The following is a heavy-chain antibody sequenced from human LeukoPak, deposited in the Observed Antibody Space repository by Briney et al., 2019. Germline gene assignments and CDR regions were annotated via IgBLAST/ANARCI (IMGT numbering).Heavy chain of an antibody. CDR1: GYTFTGYY. J-gene: IGHJ4*02. CDR2: INPNSGGT. CDR3: ARDITMVRGVIFY. Sequence: GASVKVSCKASGYTFTGYYMHWVRQAPGQGLEWMGWINPNSGGTNYAQKFQGRVTMTRDTSISTAYMELSRLRSDDTAVYYCARDITMVRGVIFYWGQGTLVTVSS. D-gene: IGHD3-10*01. V-gene: IGHV1-2*02.